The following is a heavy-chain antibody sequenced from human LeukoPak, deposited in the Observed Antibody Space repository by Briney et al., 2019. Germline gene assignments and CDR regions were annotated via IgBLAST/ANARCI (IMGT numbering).Heavy chain of an antibody. CDR1: GGSFSGYY. Sequence: SETLSLTCAVYGGSFSGYYWSWIRQPPGKGLEWIGEINHSGSTNYNPSLKSRVTISVDTSKNQFSLKPSSVTAADTAVYYCARSFLYYYYYMDVWGKGTTVTVSS. CDR2: INHSGST. J-gene: IGHJ6*03. V-gene: IGHV4-34*01. D-gene: IGHD2/OR15-2a*01. CDR3: ARSFLYYYYYMDV.